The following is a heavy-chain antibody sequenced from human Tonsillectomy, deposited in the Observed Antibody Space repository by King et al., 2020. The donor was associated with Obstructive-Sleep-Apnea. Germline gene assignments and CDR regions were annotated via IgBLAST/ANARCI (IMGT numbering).Heavy chain of an antibody. D-gene: IGHD3-22*01. CDR3: AKEPSGYYLYYFDY. CDR1: GFTFSSYA. V-gene: IGHV3-23*01. Sequence: QLLESGGGLVQPGGSLRLSCAASGFTFSSYAMSWVRQAPGKGLEWVSGISGSGGSTYYGDSVKGRFTSSRDNSKNTLYLQTNSLRAEDTAVYYCAKEPSGYYLYYFDYWGQGTPVTVSS. CDR2: ISGSGGST. J-gene: IGHJ4*02.